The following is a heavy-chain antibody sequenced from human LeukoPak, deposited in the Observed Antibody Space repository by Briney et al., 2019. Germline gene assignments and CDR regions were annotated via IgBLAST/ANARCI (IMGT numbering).Heavy chain of an antibody. D-gene: IGHD1-26*01. Sequence: GGSLRLPCAASGFTFSSYSMNWVRQAPGKGLEWVSSISSSSSYIYYADSVKGRFTISRDNAKNSLYLQMNSLRAEDTAVYYCARDGSSIVGATGTFDIWGQGTMVTVSS. CDR3: ARDGSSIVGATGTFDI. J-gene: IGHJ3*02. CDR1: GFTFSSYS. V-gene: IGHV3-21*01. CDR2: ISSSSSYI.